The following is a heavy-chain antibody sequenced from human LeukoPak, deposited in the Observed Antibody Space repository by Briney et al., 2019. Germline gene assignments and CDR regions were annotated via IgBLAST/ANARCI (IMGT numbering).Heavy chain of an antibody. CDR3: ARYSGSPEYAFDF. CDR2: ITSSSSYI. D-gene: IGHD1-26*01. CDR1: GFTFSSYS. J-gene: IGHJ3*01. Sequence: GGSLRLSCAASGFTFSSYSMKWVRQAPGKGLAWVSSITSSSSYIYYADSVKGRFTISRDNAKNSLYLQMNSLRAEDTAVYYCARYSGSPEYAFDFWGQGTMVTVSS. V-gene: IGHV3-21*01.